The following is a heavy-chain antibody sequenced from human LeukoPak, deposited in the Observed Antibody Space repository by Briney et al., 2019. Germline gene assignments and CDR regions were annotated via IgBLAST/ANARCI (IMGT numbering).Heavy chain of an antibody. V-gene: IGHV3-7*01. J-gene: IGHJ4*02. CDR1: GFTVSNYW. CDR3: ARDGDSGWSLSH. D-gene: IGHD6-19*01. CDR2: IKHDGSDK. Sequence: GGSLRPSCAVSGFTVSNYWMSWVRQAPGKGLEWVANIKHDGSDKYYVDSVKGRFTIYRDNAKNSLYLQMNSLRAEDTAFYYCARDGDSGWSLSHWGQGTLVTVSS.